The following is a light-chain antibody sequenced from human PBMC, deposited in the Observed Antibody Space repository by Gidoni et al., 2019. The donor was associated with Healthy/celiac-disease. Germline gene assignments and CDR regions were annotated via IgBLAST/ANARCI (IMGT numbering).Light chain of an antibody. J-gene: IGLJ2*01. V-gene: IGLV1-47*01. CDR3: AAWDDSLSGVV. CDR1: RSNIGSNY. Sequence: QSVLTQPPSASGTPGQRVTISCSGSRSNIGSNYVYWYQHLPGTAPKLLIYRNNQRPSGVPARFSGSKSGTSASLAISGLRSEDEADYYCAAWDDSLSGVVFGGGTKLTVL. CDR2: RNN.